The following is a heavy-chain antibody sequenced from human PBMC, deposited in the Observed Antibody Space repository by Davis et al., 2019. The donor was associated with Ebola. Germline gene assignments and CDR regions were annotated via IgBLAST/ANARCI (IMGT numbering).Heavy chain of an antibody. D-gene: IGHD3-3*01. J-gene: IGHJ6*02. CDR2: ISSSSSYI. V-gene: IGHV3-21*01. CDR1: GFTFSNAW. Sequence: PGGSLRLSCAASGFTFSNAWMSWVRQAPGKGLEWVSSISSSSSYIYYADSVKGRFTISRDNAKNSLYLQMNSLRAEDTAVYYCARRGFFYGMDVWGQGTTVTVSS. CDR3: ARRGFFYGMDV.